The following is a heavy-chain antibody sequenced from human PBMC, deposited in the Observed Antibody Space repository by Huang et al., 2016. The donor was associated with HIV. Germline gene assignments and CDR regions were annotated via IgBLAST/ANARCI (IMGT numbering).Heavy chain of an antibody. CDR2: IIPRFGTR. V-gene: IGHV1-69*13. Sequence: QVQLVQSGAEVRKPGYSVKVSCRASGGSFNNFGINWVRQAPGQGLEWMGGIIPRFGTRNDAQRFKDRVTITADETTGVVHLEVTSLRSDDTAGYFCAKRGGAWGSPYAFDLWGPGTMVTVSS. CDR3: AKRGGAWGSPYAFDL. CDR1: GGSFNNFG. D-gene: IGHD3-16*01. J-gene: IGHJ3*01.